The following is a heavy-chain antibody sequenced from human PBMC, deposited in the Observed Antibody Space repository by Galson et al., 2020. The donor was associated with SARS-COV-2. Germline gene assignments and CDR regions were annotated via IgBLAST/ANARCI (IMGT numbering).Heavy chain of an antibody. J-gene: IGHJ5*02. CDR2: IYYSGST. CDR3: ARRMGDYGGNLLGWFDP. D-gene: IGHD4-17*01. V-gene: IGHV4-31*03. CDR1: GGSISSGGYY. Sequence: ETSETLSLTCTVSGGSISSGGYYWSWIRQHPGKGLEWIGYIYYSGSTYYNPSLKSRVTISVDTSKNQFSLKLSSVTAADTAVYYCARRMGDYGGNLLGWFDPWGQGTLVTVSS.